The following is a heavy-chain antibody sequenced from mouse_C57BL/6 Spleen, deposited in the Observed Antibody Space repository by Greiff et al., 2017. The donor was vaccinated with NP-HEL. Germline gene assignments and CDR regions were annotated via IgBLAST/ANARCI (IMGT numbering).Heavy chain of an antibody. CDR2: IDPENGDT. CDR3: TLIYDGAWFAY. Sequence: VHVKQSGAELVRPGASVKLSCTASGFNIKDDYMHWVKQRPEQGLEWIGWIDPENGDTEYASKFQGKATITADTSSNTAYLQLSSLTSEDTAVYYCTLIYDGAWFAYWGQGTLVTVSA. J-gene: IGHJ3*01. D-gene: IGHD2-3*01. CDR1: GFNIKDDY. V-gene: IGHV14-4*01.